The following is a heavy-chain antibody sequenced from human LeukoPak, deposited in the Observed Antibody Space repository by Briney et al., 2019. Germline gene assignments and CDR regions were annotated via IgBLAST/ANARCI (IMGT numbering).Heavy chain of an antibody. V-gene: IGHV4-4*07. CDR2: IYTSRST. CDR1: GGSISSYY. CDR3: ARDYSNYVVWFDP. D-gene: IGHD4-11*01. J-gene: IGHJ5*02. Sequence: AETLSLTCTVSGGSISSYYWRWIRQPAGKGLEWIARIYTSRSTNYNPSLRSRVAIPLDKSKKQFSRKLSSLTAAGTAVYYCARDYSNYVVWFDPWGQGNLVTVSS.